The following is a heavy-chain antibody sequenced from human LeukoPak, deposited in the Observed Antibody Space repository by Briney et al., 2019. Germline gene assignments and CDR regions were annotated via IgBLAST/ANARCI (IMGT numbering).Heavy chain of an antibody. Sequence: GGSLRLSCAASGFTFRSFGMNWVRQAPGKGLEWVSGIYTNGRDTRYADSVKGRFTISRDNSKNTLYLQMHSLRVEDTAVYYCVRESTSLTIFGMDVWGQGTTVTVSS. J-gene: IGHJ6*02. CDR2: IYTNGRDT. D-gene: IGHD5-24*01. V-gene: IGHV3-23*05. CDR1: GFTFRSFG. CDR3: VRESTSLTIFGMDV.